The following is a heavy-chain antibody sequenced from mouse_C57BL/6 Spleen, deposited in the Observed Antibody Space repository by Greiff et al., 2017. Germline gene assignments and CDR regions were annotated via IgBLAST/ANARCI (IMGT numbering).Heavy chain of an antibody. CDR1: GYTFTSYW. CDR2: IHPNSGST. Sequence: QVQLQQPGAELVKPGASVKLSCKASGYTFTSYWMHWVKQRPGQGLEWIGMIHPNSGSTNYNEKFKSKATLTVDKSSSTAYMQLSSLTSEDSAVDDSARGASNTSCFDYWGQGTTLTVSS. V-gene: IGHV1-64*01. J-gene: IGHJ2*01. CDR3: ARGASNTSCFDY. D-gene: IGHD3-1*01.